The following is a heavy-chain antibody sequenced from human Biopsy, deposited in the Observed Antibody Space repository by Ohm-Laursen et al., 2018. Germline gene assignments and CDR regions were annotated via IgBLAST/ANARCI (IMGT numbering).Heavy chain of an antibody. Sequence: SLRLSCAASGFTFSSYGMHWVRQAPGKGLEWVSLISNDGDIKYSADSMEGRFTISRDNSRNTPFLQMNSLKAEDTAVYYCAKDRFPYTSGYSSVFEYWGQGTLVTVSS. J-gene: IGHJ4*02. CDR2: ISNDGDIK. CDR3: AKDRFPYTSGYSSVFEY. CDR1: GFTFSSYG. V-gene: IGHV3-30*18. D-gene: IGHD3-22*01.